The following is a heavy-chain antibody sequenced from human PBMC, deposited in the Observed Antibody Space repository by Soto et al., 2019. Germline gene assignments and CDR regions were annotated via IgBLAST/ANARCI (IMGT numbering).Heavy chain of an antibody. CDR1: GYTFTSYG. Sequence: QVQLVQSGAEVKKPGASVKVSCKASGYTFTSYGISWVRQAPGQGLEWMGWISAYTGNTNYAQKLQGSITLATETAARTAYMELRSLRSDDPAVYYCASDRGSYALDYWGQGTLVTVSS. D-gene: IGHD1-26*01. V-gene: IGHV1-18*01. J-gene: IGHJ4*02. CDR3: ASDRGSYALDY. CDR2: ISAYTGNT.